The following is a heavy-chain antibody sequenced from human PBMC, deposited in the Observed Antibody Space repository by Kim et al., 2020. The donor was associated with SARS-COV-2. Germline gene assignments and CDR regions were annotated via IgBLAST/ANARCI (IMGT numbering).Heavy chain of an antibody. CDR3: ERRQYSSSWYYFDY. D-gene: IGHD6-13*01. J-gene: IGHJ4*02. V-gene: IGHV3-74*01. Sequence: SVYVQGRFTITRNNAKDTLYLQMNSLRAEETAVYYCERRQYSSSWYYFDYWGQGTLVTVSS.